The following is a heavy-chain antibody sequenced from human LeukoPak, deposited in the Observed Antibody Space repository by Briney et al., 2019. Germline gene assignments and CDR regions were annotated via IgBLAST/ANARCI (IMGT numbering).Heavy chain of an antibody. D-gene: IGHD3-22*01. V-gene: IGHV3-48*01. CDR3: ARARGIRYYYDSSGYYLDY. CDR1: GFTFSSYS. J-gene: IGHJ4*02. Sequence: PGGSLRLSCAASGFTFSSYSMSWVRQAPGKGLEWVSYIGGSSSPIYYADSMKGRFTISRDNAKSSLYLQMNSLRAEDTAVYYCARARGIRYYYDSSGYYLDYWGQGTLVTVSS. CDR2: IGGSSSPI.